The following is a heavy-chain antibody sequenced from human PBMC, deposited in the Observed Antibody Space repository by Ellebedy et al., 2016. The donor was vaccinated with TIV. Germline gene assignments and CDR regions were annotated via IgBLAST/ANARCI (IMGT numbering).Heavy chain of an antibody. CDR1: GFTVSSNY. D-gene: IGHD3-10*01. Sequence: GESLKISCAASGFTVSSNYMSWVRQAPGKGLEWVSVIYSGGSTYYADSVKGRFTISRENSKKTLYLQMNSLRAEDTAVYYCASTGREQVDYWGQGTRVTVSS. V-gene: IGHV3-53*01. CDR3: ASTGREQVDY. J-gene: IGHJ4*02. CDR2: IYSGGST.